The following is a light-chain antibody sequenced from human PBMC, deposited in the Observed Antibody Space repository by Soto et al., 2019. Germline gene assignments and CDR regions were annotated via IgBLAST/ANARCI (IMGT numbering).Light chain of an antibody. CDR3: SSYTTSSTYV. V-gene: IGLV2-14*01. CDR2: DVS. J-gene: IGLJ1*01. Sequence: QSALTQPASVSGSPGQSITISCTGTSSDVGGYNYVSWYQQHPGKAPKLMICDVSDRPSGISNRFSGSKSGNTVSLTISGLQAEDEADYYCSSYTTSSTYVFGTGTKVTVL. CDR1: SSDVGGYNY.